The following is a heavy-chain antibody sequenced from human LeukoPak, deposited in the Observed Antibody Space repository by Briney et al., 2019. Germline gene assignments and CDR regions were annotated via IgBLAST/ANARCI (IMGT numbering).Heavy chain of an antibody. Sequence: GGSLRLSCTVSGFTLSSYEMSWIRQAPGKGLEWVSSVDYSADSTHYADSVMGRFTISRDNSNSTLYLQMTSLRADDTAIYYCAKEPNLSFYYMADWGKGTTVTISS. D-gene: IGHD1-14*01. CDR1: GFTLSSYE. CDR2: VDYSADST. CDR3: AKEPNLSFYYMAD. V-gene: IGHV3-23*01. J-gene: IGHJ6*03.